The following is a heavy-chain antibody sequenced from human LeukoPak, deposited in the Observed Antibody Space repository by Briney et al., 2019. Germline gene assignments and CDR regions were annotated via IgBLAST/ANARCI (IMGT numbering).Heavy chain of an antibody. CDR2: IYYSGST. Sequence: SETLSLTCTVSGGSISSYYWSWIRQPPGKGLEWIGYIYYSGSTNYNPSLKSRVTISVDTSKNQFSLKMSSVTAADTAVYYCARKYYYDSSGYYPFDYWGQGTRVTVSS. V-gene: IGHV4-59*08. CDR1: GGSISSYY. CDR3: ARKYYYDSSGYYPFDY. D-gene: IGHD3-22*01. J-gene: IGHJ4*02.